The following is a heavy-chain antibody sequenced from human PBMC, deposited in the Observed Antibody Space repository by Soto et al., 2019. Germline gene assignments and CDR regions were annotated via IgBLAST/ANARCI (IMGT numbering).Heavy chain of an antibody. V-gene: IGHV4-34*01. CDR2: INHSGST. D-gene: IGHD3-22*01. Sequence: QVQLQQWGAGLLKPSETLSLTCAVYGGSFSGYYWSWIRQPPGKGLEWIGEINHSGSTNYNPSLKSRVTISVDTSKNQFSRKLSSVTAADTAVYYCARVRYYYDSSGYSYWGQGTLVTVSS. CDR3: ARVRYYYDSSGYSY. CDR1: GGSFSGYY. J-gene: IGHJ4*02.